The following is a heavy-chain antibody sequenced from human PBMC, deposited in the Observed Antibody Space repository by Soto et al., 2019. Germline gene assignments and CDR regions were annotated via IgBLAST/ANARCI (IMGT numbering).Heavy chain of an antibody. CDR3: ARVSWGPYSSSWSVYYYGMDV. Sequence: QVQLVQSGAEVKKPGSSVKVSCKASGGTFSSYAISWVRQAPGQGLEWMGGIIPIFGTANYAQKFQGRVTITADESTSTAYMELSSLRSEDTAVYYCARVSWGPYSSSWSVYYYGMDVWGQGTTVTVSS. J-gene: IGHJ6*02. D-gene: IGHD6-13*01. CDR1: GGTFSSYA. V-gene: IGHV1-69*01. CDR2: IIPIFGTA.